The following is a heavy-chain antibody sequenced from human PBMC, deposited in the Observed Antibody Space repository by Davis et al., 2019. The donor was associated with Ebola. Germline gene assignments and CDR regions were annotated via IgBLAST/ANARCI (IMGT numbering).Heavy chain of an antibody. CDR3: ARDKFEQLVQGWFDP. Sequence: GESLKISCSASGFTFNNYAMNWVRQAPGKGLEYVSAISSNGGSTYYADSVKGRFTISRDNSKNTLYLQMSSLRAEDTAVYYCARDKFEQLVQGWFDPWGQGTLVTVSS. D-gene: IGHD6-13*01. V-gene: IGHV3-64D*06. CDR1: GFTFNNYA. J-gene: IGHJ5*02. CDR2: ISSNGGST.